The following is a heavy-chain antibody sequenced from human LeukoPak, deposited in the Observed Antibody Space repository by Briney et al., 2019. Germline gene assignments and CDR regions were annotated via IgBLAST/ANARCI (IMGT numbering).Heavy chain of an antibody. CDR2: IYSGGST. CDR1: GFTVSSNY. J-gene: IGHJ4*02. V-gene: IGHV3-53*04. D-gene: IGHD2-2*01. CDR3: ARRVGDFDY. Sequence: GGSLRLSCAASGFTVSSNYMSWVRQAPGKGLEWVSVIYSGGSTYYADSVKGRFTISRHNYKNTLYLQITRLRAEDTAVYYCARRVGDFDYWGQGTLVTVSS.